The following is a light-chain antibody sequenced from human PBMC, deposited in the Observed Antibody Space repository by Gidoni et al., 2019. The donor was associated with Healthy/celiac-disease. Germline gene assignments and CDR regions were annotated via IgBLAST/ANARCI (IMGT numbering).Light chain of an antibody. CDR2: DAP. J-gene: IGKJ1*01. CDR3: QQYNSYSWT. CDR1: QSISSW. V-gene: IGKV1-5*01. Sequence: DIQMATSPSTPSASVGDRVTTTCRASQSISSWLAWYQQKPGQAPKLLIYDAPSLESGVPSRFSGSGSGTEFTLTISSLQADDFATYYCQQYNSYSWTFGQGTKVEIK.